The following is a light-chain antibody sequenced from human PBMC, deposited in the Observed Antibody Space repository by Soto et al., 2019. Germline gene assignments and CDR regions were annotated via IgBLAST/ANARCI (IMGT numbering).Light chain of an antibody. V-gene: IGKV3-20*01. J-gene: IGKJ2*01. Sequence: EIVLTQSPVTLSLSPGERATLSCRASQSVSSNYLAWYQQKPGQAPRLLIYGASSRATGIPDRFSGSGSGTDFTLTVSRLEPEDFAVYYCHQYGGSPPYTFGQGTKVDIK. CDR1: QSVSSNY. CDR3: HQYGGSPPYT. CDR2: GAS.